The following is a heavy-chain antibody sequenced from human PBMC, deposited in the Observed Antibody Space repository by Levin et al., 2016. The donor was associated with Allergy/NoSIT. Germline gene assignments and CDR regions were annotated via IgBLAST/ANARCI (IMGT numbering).Heavy chain of an antibody. D-gene: IGHD6-13*01. CDR3: ARDEGRAAADPAYYYGMDV. J-gene: IGHJ6*02. CDR2: IIPIFGTA. Sequence: WVRQAPGQGLEWMGGIIPIFGTANYAQKFQGRVTITADKSTSTAYMELSSLRSEDTAVYYCARDEGRAAADPAYYYGMDVWGQGTTVTVSS. V-gene: IGHV1-69*06.